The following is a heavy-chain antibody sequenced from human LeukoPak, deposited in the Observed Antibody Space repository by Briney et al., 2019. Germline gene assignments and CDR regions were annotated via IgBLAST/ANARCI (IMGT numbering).Heavy chain of an antibody. CDR2: IYDSDGVT. CDR3: ALWDSDTGSFDY. D-gene: IGHD1-26*01. CDR1: GFTLRNYG. J-gene: IGHJ4*02. Sequence: GGSLRLSSAASGFTLRNYGMSWVRQPPGKGLEWLSTIYDSDGVTYYADSVKGRFTISRDKSKNSMYLQMNSLRAEDTAVYYCALWDSDTGSFDYWGQGTLVTVSS. V-gene: IGHV3-23*01.